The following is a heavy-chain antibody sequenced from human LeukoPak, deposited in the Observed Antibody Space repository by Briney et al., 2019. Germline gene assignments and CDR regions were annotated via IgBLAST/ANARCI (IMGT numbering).Heavy chain of an antibody. CDR3: ARDPPAVRTNTYA. D-gene: IGHD4/OR15-4a*01. CDR2: IYSGGDT. CDR1: GFTLSNNY. J-gene: IGHJ5*02. Sequence: PGGSLRLSCAAPGFTLSNNYMNWVRQAPGKGLEWVSLIYSGGDTHYADSVKGRFTISRDSSKNTLYLQMNSLRAEDTAVYYCARDPPAVRTNTYAWGQGTLVTVSS. V-gene: IGHV3-66*01.